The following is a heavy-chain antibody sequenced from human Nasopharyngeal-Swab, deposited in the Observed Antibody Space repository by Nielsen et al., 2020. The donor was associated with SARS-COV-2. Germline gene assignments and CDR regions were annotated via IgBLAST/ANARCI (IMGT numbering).Heavy chain of an antibody. V-gene: IGHV3-23*01. CDR1: GFTFSSYA. D-gene: IGHD2-21*02. J-gene: IGHJ4*02. CDR2: ISGSGGST. Sequence: RGSLRLSCAASGFTFSSYAMSWVRQAPGKGLEWVSAISGSGGSTYYADSVKGRFTISRDNSKNTLYLQMNNLRAEDTAVYYCAKALLHIVVVTAPGGYWGQGTLVTVSS. CDR3: AKALLHIVVVTAPGGY.